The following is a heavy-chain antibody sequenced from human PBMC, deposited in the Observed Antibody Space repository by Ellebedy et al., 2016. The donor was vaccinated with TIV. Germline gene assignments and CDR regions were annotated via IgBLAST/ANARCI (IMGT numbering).Heavy chain of an antibody. J-gene: IGHJ5*01. CDR1: SVSISSGAYY. Sequence: MPSETLSLTCTVSSVSISSGAYYLSWIRQFSGKGLVWIGYINHRGIAYYNPSLRSRATISIDTSNNAFVLNLTPATAADTARYYCVREGAYSNSFDSWGQGTLVSVST. CDR3: VREGAYSNSFDS. D-gene: IGHD4-11*01. V-gene: IGHV4-31*03. CDR2: INHRGIA.